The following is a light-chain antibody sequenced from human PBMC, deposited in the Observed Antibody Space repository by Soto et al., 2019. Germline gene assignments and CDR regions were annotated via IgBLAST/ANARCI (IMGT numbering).Light chain of an antibody. CDR2: GAS. CDR1: QSVSSY. Sequence: EIVLTQSPATLSLSPGERATLCCRASQSVSSYLAWYQQKPGQAPRLLIYGASTRATGIPARFSGSGSGTEFTLTISSLQSEDFAVYYCQQYNNWPRTFGQGTKVDIK. J-gene: IGKJ1*01. V-gene: IGKV3-15*01. CDR3: QQYNNWPRT.